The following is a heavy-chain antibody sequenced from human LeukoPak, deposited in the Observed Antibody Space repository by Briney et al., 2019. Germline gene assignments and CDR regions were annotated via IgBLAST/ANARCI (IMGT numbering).Heavy chain of an antibody. CDR1: GLTFSSEY. J-gene: IGHJ4*02. CDR2: IYGAGAT. Sequence: PGGSLRLSCAAYGLTFSSEYLAWVRQAPGKGLEWISVIYGAGATYYADSVQGRFTISRDTYSNALYLQMNSLRVEDTAVYHCARLLPASRHYFDYWGQGTLVTVSS. CDR3: ARLLPASRHYFDY. D-gene: IGHD2-15*01. V-gene: IGHV3-53*01.